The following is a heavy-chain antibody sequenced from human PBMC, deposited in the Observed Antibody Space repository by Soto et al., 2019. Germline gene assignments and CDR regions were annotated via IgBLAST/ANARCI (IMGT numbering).Heavy chain of an antibody. CDR1: GFTFSHAW. CDR3: CVIKRRDQYSTSGYWFDP. J-gene: IGHJ5*02. CDR2: IKSKADGETK. V-gene: IGHV3-15*01. Sequence: EMHLVDSGGGLVKPGGSLRLSCAASGFTFSHAWMSWVRQAPGKGLEWVGRIKSKADGETKDYGAPVRGRLTISRDDSQDILYLHMNSLRIEDTAVYYCCVIKRRDQYSTSGYWFDPWGPGTLVTVSS. D-gene: IGHD4-4*01.